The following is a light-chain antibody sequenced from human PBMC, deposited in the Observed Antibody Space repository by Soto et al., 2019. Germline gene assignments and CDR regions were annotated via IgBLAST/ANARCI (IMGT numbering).Light chain of an antibody. V-gene: IGKV3-20*01. CDR2: GGS. CDR1: QSVRSAQ. CDR3: QQYGSSPET. J-gene: IGKJ1*01. Sequence: IVLTQSPGTLSLSPGERATLSCRASQSVRSAQLVRYQHKPGQAPRILIYGGSYRATGIPDRFSGTGSGTDFTLTINRLEPEDFAVYYCQQYGSSPETCGQGTKVEV.